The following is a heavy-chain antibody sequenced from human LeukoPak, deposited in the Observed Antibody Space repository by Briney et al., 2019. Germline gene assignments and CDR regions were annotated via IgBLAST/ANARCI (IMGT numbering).Heavy chain of an antibody. V-gene: IGHV3-30*03. J-gene: IGHJ4*02. CDR3: ARTYYDSTGYYGWEYYFDY. CDR1: GFTLSTYG. Sequence: KPGRSLRLSCAASGFTLSTYGMHWVRQAPGKGLEWVAVISYDGSNYYYADSVKGRFTISRDNSKNTLYLQMNSLRAEDTAVYYCARTYYDSTGYYGWEYYFDYWGQGTLVTVSS. D-gene: IGHD3-22*01. CDR2: ISYDGSNY.